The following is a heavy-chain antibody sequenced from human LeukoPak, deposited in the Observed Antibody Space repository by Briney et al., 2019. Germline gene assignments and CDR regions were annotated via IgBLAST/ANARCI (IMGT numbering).Heavy chain of an antibody. CDR2: IYPGDFDT. V-gene: IGHV5-51*03. J-gene: IGHJ6*02. CDR1: GSPFTSYW. CDR3: ARTYYDFWSGYSSHYYGMDV. D-gene: IGHD3-3*01. Sequence: GGPLQISCKGSGSPFTSYWSGWVRQMPGKGLEWMGIIYPGDFDTRYSPSFQGQVTISADKSISTAYLQWSSLKASDTAMYYCARTYYDFWSGYSSHYYGMDVWGQGTTVTVSS.